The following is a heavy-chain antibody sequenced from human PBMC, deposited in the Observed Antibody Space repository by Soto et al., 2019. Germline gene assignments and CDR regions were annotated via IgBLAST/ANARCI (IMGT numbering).Heavy chain of an antibody. Sequence: GDSLKISCMGSGYSFTSYWISWVRQIPGKGLEWMGRIDPSDSYTNYSPSFQGHVTISADKSISTAYLQWSSLRASDTAMYYCARQIYASDTGPNVQYYLDSWRQGTPVTVSS. CDR3: ARQIYASDTGPNVQYYLDS. CDR2: IDPSDSYT. D-gene: IGHD5-18*01. CDR1: GYSFTSYW. J-gene: IGHJ4*02. V-gene: IGHV5-10-1*01.